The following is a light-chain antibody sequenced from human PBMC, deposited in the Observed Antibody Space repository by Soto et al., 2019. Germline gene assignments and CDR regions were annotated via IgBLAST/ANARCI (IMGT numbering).Light chain of an antibody. CDR1: QSVSSY. V-gene: IGKV3-20*01. CDR3: QQYGSSPGVT. Sequence: EIVLTQSPATLSLSPGEIATLSCRASQSVSSYLAWYQQKPGQAPRLLIYDASNRATGIPDRFSGSGSGTDFTLTISRLEPEDFAVYYCQQYGSSPGVTFGPGTKVDIK. J-gene: IGKJ3*01. CDR2: DAS.